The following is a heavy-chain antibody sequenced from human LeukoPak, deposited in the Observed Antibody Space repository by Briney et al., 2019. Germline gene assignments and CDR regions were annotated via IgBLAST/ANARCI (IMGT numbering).Heavy chain of an antibody. V-gene: IGHV4-34*01. CDR2: INDSGST. J-gene: IGHJ6*02. Sequence: PSETLSLTCAVYGGSFSGYYWKWIRQPPVKGLEWIGEINDSGSTNYNPSLKSRVTISLDTSKNQFSLKVTSVTAADTAVYYCARRQTGSRYGMDVRGQGTTVTVSS. D-gene: IGHD3-9*01. CDR1: GGSFSGYY. CDR3: ARRQTGSRYGMDV.